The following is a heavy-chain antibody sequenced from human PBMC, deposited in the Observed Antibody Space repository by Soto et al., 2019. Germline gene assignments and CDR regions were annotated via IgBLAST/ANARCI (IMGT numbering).Heavy chain of an antibody. V-gene: IGHV4-34*01. CDR2: INHSGST. Sequence: QVQLQQWGAGLLKPSETLSLTCAVYGGSFSGYYWSWIRQPPGKGLEWIGEINHSGSTNYNPSLKSRVTISVDTSKTQFSLKLSSVTAADTAVYYCAREGDYGSGSYSWGQGTLVTVSS. CDR3: AREGDYGSGSYS. CDR1: GGSFSGYY. D-gene: IGHD3-10*01. J-gene: IGHJ4*02.